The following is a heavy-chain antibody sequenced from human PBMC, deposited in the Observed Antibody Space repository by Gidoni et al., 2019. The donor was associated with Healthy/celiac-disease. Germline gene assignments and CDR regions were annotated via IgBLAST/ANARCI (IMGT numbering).Heavy chain of an antibody. CDR3: TRGVYCSGGSCSYYYYMDV. J-gene: IGHJ6*03. V-gene: IGHV3-13*01. Sequence: EVQLVESGGGLVQPGGSLRLSCAASGFTFSSYDLHWVRQATGKGLEWVSAIGTAGDTYYPGSVKGRFTSSRENAKNSLYLQMNSLRAGDTAVYYCTRGVYCSGGSCSYYYYMDVWGKGTTVTVSS. D-gene: IGHD2-15*01. CDR1: GFTFSSYD. CDR2: IGTAGDT.